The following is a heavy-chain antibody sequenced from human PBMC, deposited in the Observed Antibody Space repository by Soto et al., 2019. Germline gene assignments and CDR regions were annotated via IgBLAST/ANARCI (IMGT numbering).Heavy chain of an antibody. CDR3: ARGLRANSSVAGALGNNWFDP. CDR2: IYHSGST. CDR1: GGSISSYY. Sequence: PSETLSLTCTVSGGSISSYYWSWIRQPPGKGLEWIGYIYHSGSTYYNPSLKSRVTISVDTSKNQFSLKLSSVTAADTAVYYCARGLRANSSVAGALGNNWFDPWGQGTLVTVSS. D-gene: IGHD6-19*01. V-gene: IGHV4-59*12. J-gene: IGHJ5*02.